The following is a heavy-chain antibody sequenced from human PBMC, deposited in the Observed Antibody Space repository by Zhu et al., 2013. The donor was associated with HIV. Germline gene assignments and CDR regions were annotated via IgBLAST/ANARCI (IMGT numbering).Heavy chain of an antibody. J-gene: IGHJ6*02. D-gene: IGHD2-2*02. CDR2: IIPVFETA. V-gene: IGHV1-69*06. CDR3: ALSCHRTDYYYYYGMDV. CDR1: GGTFSSDA. Sequence: QVRLVQSGAEVKKPGSSVKVSCKAFGGTFSSDAFSWVRQAPGQGLEWMGDIIPVFETANYAQKFQGRVTITADKSTSTAYMELSSLRSEDTAVYYCALSCHRTDYYYYYGMDVWGQGTTVTVSS.